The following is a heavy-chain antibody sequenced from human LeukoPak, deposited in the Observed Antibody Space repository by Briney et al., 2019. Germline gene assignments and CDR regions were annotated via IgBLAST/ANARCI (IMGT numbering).Heavy chain of an antibody. CDR2: FYYSGST. V-gene: IGHV4-39*07. CDR3: ARASSSGRVHYYYYMDV. Sequence: SETLSLTCTVSGGSISSSSYYWGWIRQPPGKGLEWIGSFYYSGSTYYNPSLKSRVTISVDTSKNQFSLKLSSVTAADTAVHYCARASSSGRVHYYYYMDVWGKGTTVTVSS. J-gene: IGHJ6*03. D-gene: IGHD6-19*01. CDR1: GGSISSSSYY.